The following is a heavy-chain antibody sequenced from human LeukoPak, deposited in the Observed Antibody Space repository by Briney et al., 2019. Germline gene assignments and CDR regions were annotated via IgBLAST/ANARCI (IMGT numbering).Heavy chain of an antibody. V-gene: IGHV3-9*01. J-gene: IGHJ3*02. Sequence: GGSLRLSCAASGFTFDDYAMHWVRQAPGKGLEWVSGVSWNSGSIAYADSVKGRFTISRDNAKNSLYLQMNSLRAEDTALYYCANDISPTTMVRGANAFDIWGQGTMVTVSS. CDR1: GFTFDDYA. D-gene: IGHD3-10*01. CDR2: VSWNSGSI. CDR3: ANDISPTTMVRGANAFDI.